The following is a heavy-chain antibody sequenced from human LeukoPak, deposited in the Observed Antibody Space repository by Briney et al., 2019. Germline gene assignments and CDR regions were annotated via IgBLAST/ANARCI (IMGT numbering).Heavy chain of an antibody. CDR3: ARVAYSGYENGFDY. J-gene: IGHJ4*02. D-gene: IGHD5-12*01. Sequence: PSETLSLTCTVSGGSISSYYWSWIRQPAGKGLEWIGRIYTSGSTNYNPSLKSRVSISVDTSKNQFSLKLSSVTAADTAVYFCARVAYSGYENGFDYWGQGTLVTVSS. CDR1: GGSISSYY. V-gene: IGHV4-4*07. CDR2: IYTSGST.